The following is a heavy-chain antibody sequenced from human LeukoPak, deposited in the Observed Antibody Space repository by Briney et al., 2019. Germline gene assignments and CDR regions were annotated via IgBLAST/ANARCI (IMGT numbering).Heavy chain of an antibody. CDR2: IYYSGST. J-gene: IGHJ5*02. D-gene: IGHD1-20*01. Sequence: SETLSLTCTVSGGSISSSSYYWGWIRQPPGKGLEWIGSIYYSGSTYYNPSLKSRVTISVDRSKNQFSLKLSSVTAADTAVYYCAARITGTPNWFDPWGQGTLVTVSS. CDR3: AARITGTPNWFDP. V-gene: IGHV4-39*07. CDR1: GGSISSSSYY.